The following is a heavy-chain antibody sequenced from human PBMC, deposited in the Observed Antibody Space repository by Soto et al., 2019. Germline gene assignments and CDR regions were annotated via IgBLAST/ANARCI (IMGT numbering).Heavy chain of an antibody. V-gene: IGHV1-18*01. J-gene: IGHJ3*02. CDR3: AILYSNYRKDAFDI. D-gene: IGHD4-4*01. CDR2: ISAYNGNT. CDR1: GYTFTSYG. Sequence: QVQLVQSGAEVKKPGASVKVSCKPSGYTFTSYGIRRVRQAPGQGLERMGWISAYNGNTKYAQKLQGRVTMPTDTSTSTAYMELRSLRSDDTAVYYCAILYSNYRKDAFDIWGQGTVVTVSS.